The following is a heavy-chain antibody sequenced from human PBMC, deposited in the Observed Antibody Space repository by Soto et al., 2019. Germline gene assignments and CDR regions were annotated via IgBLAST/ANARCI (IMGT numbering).Heavy chain of an antibody. V-gene: IGHV1-58*02. J-gene: IGHJ6*03. CDR1: GFTFTSSA. Sequence: ASVKVSCKASGFTFTSSAMQWVRQARGQRLEWIGWIVVGSGNTNYAQKFQERVTITRDMSTSTAYMELSSLRSEDTAVYYCAADLRFGEFGYYYYYMDVWGKGTTVTVSS. CDR2: IVVGSGNT. D-gene: IGHD3-10*01. CDR3: AADLRFGEFGYYYYYMDV.